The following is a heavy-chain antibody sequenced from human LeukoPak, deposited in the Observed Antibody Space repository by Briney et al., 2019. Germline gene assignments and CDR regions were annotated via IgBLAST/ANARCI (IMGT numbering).Heavy chain of an antibody. D-gene: IGHD3-9*01. V-gene: IGHV1-2*02. CDR2: INPNSGGT. CDR1: GYTFTGYY. CDR3: ARRVGDVLTGYRKYNWFDP. Sequence: GASVKVSCKASGYTFTGYYMHWVRQAPGQGLEWMGWINPNSGGTNYAQKFQGRVTMTRDTSISTAYMELSRLRSDDTAVYYCARRVGDVLTGYRKYNWFDPWGQGTLVTVSS. J-gene: IGHJ5*02.